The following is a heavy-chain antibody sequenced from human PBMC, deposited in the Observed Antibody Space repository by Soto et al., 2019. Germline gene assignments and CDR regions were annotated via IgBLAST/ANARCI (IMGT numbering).Heavy chain of an antibody. J-gene: IGHJ4*02. Sequence: PSETLSLTCAVDGGSFSGYYWSWIRQHPGKGLEWIGYIYYSGSTYYNPSLKSRVTISVDTSKNQFSLKLSSVTAADTAVYYCARSSSSANYLDYWGQGTLVTVSS. CDR2: IYYSGST. V-gene: IGHV4-31*11. CDR1: GGSFSGYY. CDR3: ARSSSSANYLDY. D-gene: IGHD2-2*01.